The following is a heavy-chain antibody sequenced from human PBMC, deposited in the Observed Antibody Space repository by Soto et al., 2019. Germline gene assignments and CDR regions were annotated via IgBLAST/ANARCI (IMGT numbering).Heavy chain of an antibody. V-gene: IGHV1-69*06. Sequence: ASVKVSCKTSGGTFGTYSIVCVRYASGEVLEWMVGIIPIFGTANYAQKFQDRVTITADKSTNTAFMELSSLKSEDTAMYYCASSSGNNYGVGTNYYFDYWGQGTLVTVSS. CDR3: ASSSGNNYGVGTNYYFDY. J-gene: IGHJ4*02. D-gene: IGHD1-26*01. CDR1: GGTFGTYS. CDR2: IIPIFGTA.